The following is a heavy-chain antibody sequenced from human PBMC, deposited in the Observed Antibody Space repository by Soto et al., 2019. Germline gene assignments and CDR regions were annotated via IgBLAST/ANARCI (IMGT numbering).Heavy chain of an antibody. CDR1: GFPFNSYT. J-gene: IGHJ3*02. Sequence: EVQLVVSGGGLVNPGGSLRLSCAASGFPFNSYTMTWVRQAPGMGLEWVSSITTDGTSIYYADSVKGRFTISRDNAKNSLYLQMNSLTVEETGIYYCARQQWLAPHSWGQGTMVIVSS. D-gene: IGHD6-19*01. CDR3: ARQQWLAPHS. V-gene: IGHV3-21*02. CDR2: ITTDGTSI.